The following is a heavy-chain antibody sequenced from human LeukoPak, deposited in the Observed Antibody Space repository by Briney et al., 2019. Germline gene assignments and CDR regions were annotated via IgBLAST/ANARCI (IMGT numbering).Heavy chain of an antibody. J-gene: IGHJ6*03. CDR1: GVSISSYY. V-gene: IGHV4-59*01. CDR2: IYYSGST. CDR3: ARGNYDFWSGPRVYYMDV. D-gene: IGHD3-3*01. Sequence: SETLSLTCTVSGVSISSYYWSWIRQPPGKGLEWIGYIYYSGSTNYNPSLKSRVTISVDTSKNQFSLKLSSVTAADTAVYYCARGNYDFWSGPRVYYMDVWGKGTTVTVSS.